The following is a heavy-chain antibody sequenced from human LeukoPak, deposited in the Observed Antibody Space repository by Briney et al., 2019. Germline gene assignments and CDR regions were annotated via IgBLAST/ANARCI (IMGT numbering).Heavy chain of an antibody. CDR2: IYYSGST. D-gene: IGHD3-10*01. Sequence: SETLSLTCTVSGGSISSSSYYWGWIRQPPGKGLEWIGSIYYSGSTYYNPSLKSRVTISVDTSKNQFSLKLSSVTAADTAVYYCARHLKVRGVIIGGFDYWGQGTLVTVSS. J-gene: IGHJ4*02. CDR3: ARHLKVRGVIIGGFDY. CDR1: GGSISSSSYY. V-gene: IGHV4-39*01.